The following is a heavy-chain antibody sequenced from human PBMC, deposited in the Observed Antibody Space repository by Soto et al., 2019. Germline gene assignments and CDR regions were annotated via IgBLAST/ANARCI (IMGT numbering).Heavy chain of an antibody. D-gene: IGHD6-6*01. CDR3: SKGVISARPGRFDT. CDR1: GFTFSSYA. V-gene: IGHV3-23*01. Sequence: EVQLLESGGGLVQPGGSLRLSCAASGFTFSSYAISWVRQAPGKGLEWVSAISGRGGSTYYADSVKGRFTIARDNSKNTLYLQMNILTAEDTAGYYCSKGVISARPGRFDTWGQGTLVTVSS. J-gene: IGHJ5*02. CDR2: ISGRGGST.